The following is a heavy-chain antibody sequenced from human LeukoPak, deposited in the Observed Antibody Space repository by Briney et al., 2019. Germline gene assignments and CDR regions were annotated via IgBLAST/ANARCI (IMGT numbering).Heavy chain of an antibody. J-gene: IGHJ4*02. CDR2: IYYSGST. CDR3: ARLGWLGYFDY. Sequence: PSETLSLTCTVSGGSISSYYWSWLRQPPGKGLEWIGYIYYSGSTNYNPSLKSRVTISVDTSKNQFSLKLSSVTAADTAVYYCARLGWLGYFDYWGQGTLVTVSS. V-gene: IGHV4-59*08. D-gene: IGHD6-19*01. CDR1: GGSISSYY.